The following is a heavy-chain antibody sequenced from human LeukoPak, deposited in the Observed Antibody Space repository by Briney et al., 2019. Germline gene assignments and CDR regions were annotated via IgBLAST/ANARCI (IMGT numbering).Heavy chain of an antibody. CDR3: ARSRYSGSYYFDY. D-gene: IGHD1-26*01. Sequence: PSETLSLTCTVSGGSISSGSYYWSWIRQPAGKGLEWIGRIYTSGSTNYNPSLKSRVTISVDTSKNQFSLKLSSVTAADTAVYYCARSRYSGSYYFDYWGQGTLVTVSS. J-gene: IGHJ4*02. V-gene: IGHV4-61*02. CDR2: IYTSGST. CDR1: GGSISSGSYY.